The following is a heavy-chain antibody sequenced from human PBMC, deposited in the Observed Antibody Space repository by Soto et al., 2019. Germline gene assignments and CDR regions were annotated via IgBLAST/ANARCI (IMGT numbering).Heavy chain of an antibody. Sequence: QVQLQESGPGLVKPSGTLSLTCAVADGSISDNWWSWVRQAPGKGLEWIGEICHSGTTYYNPSLKGRVIILVVNSASQIALTLSSVTAADTDVYYCARHVAVPRTRGFDYWGQGALVAVSS. CDR2: ICHSGTT. CDR3: ARHVAVPRTRGFDY. V-gene: IGHV4-4*02. CDR1: DGSISDNW. J-gene: IGHJ4*02. D-gene: IGHD2-15*01.